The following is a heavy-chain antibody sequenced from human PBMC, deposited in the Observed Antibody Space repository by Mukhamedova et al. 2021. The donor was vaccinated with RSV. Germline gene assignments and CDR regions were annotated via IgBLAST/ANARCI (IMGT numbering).Heavy chain of an antibody. CDR3: ARDGCSSTSCYNYYYYMDV. CDR2: IIPIFGTA. J-gene: IGHJ6*03. D-gene: IGHD2-2*01. Sequence: GLEWMGGIIPIFGTANYAQKFQGRVTITADESTSTAYMELSSLRSEDTAVYYCARDGCSSTSCYNYYYYMDVWGEGTTVTVSS. V-gene: IGHV1-69*01.